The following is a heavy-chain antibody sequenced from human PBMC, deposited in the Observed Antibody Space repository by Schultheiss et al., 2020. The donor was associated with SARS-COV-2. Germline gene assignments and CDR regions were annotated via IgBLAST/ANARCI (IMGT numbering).Heavy chain of an antibody. Sequence: GGSLRLSCAASGFTFSNFAMSWVRLPPGKGLEWVSGIRGNGGSTFYADSVRGRFTISRDRSKNTLYLQMNSLRAEDTAVYYCARALTYWGQGTLVTVSS. J-gene: IGHJ4*02. CDR3: ARALTY. V-gene: IGHV3-23*01. CDR1: GFTFSNFA. CDR2: IRGNGGST.